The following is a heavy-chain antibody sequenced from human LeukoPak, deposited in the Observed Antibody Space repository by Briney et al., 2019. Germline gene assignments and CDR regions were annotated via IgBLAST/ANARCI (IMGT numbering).Heavy chain of an antibody. CDR1: VYTFTGYY. V-gene: IGHV1-2*02. CDR3: AREGGSRYFDWLFDP. Sequence: ASVKVSCKASVYTFTGYYMHWVRQAPGQGLEWMGWINPNSGGTNYAQKFQGRVTMTRDTSISTAYMELSRLRSDDTAVYYCAREGGSRYFDWLFDPWGQGTLVTVSS. J-gene: IGHJ5*02. D-gene: IGHD3-9*01. CDR2: INPNSGGT.